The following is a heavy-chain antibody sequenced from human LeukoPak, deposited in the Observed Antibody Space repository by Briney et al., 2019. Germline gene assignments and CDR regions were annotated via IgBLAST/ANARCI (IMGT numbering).Heavy chain of an antibody. CDR2: ISSSSSYI. J-gene: IGHJ4*02. CDR1: GFTFSSYS. D-gene: IGHD1-1*01. Sequence: PGGSLRLSCAASGFTFSSYSMNWVRQAPGKGLEWVSSISSSSSYIYYADSVKGRFTISRDNAKNSLYLQMNSLRAEDTAVYYCASLPGTTFGGWWNDYWGQGTLVTVSS. CDR3: ASLPGTTFGGWWNDY. V-gene: IGHV3-21*01.